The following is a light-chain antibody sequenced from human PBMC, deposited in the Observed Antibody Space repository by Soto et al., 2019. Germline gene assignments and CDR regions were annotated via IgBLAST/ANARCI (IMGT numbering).Light chain of an antibody. Sequence: DIQMTQSPSTLSASVGDRVTITCRASQSISSWLAWYQQKPGKAPKLLIYDASSLESGVPSRFSGSGSGTEFTLTISSLQPDDFATYYCQQYNSYSQEFTFGPGTKVDIK. J-gene: IGKJ3*01. V-gene: IGKV1-5*01. CDR3: QQYNSYSQEFT. CDR2: DAS. CDR1: QSISSW.